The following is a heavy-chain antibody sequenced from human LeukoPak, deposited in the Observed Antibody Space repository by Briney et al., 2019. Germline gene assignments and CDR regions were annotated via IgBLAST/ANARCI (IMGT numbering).Heavy chain of an antibody. CDR1: GYTFTSYA. CDR3: AICGDDSSKIGFDY. Sequence: GASVKVSCKASGYTFTSYAMHWVRQAPGQRLEWMGWINAGNGNTKYSQKFQGRVTMTRDTSTSTVYMELSSLRSEDTAVYYCAICGDDSSKIGFDYWGQGTLVTVSP. J-gene: IGHJ4*02. V-gene: IGHV1-3*01. D-gene: IGHD3-22*01. CDR2: INAGNGNT.